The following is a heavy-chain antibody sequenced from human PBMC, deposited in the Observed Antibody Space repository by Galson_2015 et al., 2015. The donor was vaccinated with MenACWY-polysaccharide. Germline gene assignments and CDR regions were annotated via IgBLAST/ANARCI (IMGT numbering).Heavy chain of an antibody. CDR2: IYYSGST. D-gene: IGHD2-2*02. CDR3: ARSFIVVVPAAIWTPNNWFDP. Sequence: TLSLTCTVSGGSISSGGYYWSWIRQHPGKGLEWIGYIYYSGSTYYNPSLKSRVTISVDTSKNQFSLKLSSVTAADTAVYYCARSFIVVVPAAIWTPNNWFDPWGQGTLVTVSS. J-gene: IGHJ5*02. V-gene: IGHV4-31*03. CDR1: GGSISSGGYY.